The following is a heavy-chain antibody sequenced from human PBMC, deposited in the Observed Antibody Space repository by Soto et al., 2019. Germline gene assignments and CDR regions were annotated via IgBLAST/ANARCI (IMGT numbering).Heavy chain of an antibody. J-gene: IGHJ5*02. CDR3: ARDRYYYDMSGYYYSCFDP. CDR2: INPSGDSR. V-gene: IGHV1-46*01. Sequence: ASVKVSCKASGFSFSDYFMHWVRQAPGQGLEWMGIINPSGDSRNYAQKFQGRVTMTRDTSTSTVYMELSSLRSEDTAVYYCARDRYYYDMSGYYYSCFDPWGQGTLVTVSS. CDR1: GFSFSDYF. D-gene: IGHD3-22*01.